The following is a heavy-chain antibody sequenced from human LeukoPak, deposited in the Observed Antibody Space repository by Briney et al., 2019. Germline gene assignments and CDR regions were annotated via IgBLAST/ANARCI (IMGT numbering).Heavy chain of an antibody. CDR2: ITYDGGNE. J-gene: IGHJ4*02. CDR3: ARDQTGSYCINY. Sequence: GGSLRLSRAASGFTFSSYAMHWVRQAPGKGLEWVAVITYDGGNEYYADSVKGRFTISRDNSKSTLYLQMNSLRAEDTAVYSCARDQTGSYCINYWGQGTLVTVSS. D-gene: IGHD1-26*01. CDR1: GFTFSSYA. V-gene: IGHV3-30-3*01.